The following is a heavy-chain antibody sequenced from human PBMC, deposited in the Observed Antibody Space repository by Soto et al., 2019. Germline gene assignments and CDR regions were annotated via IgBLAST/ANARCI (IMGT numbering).Heavy chain of an antibody. CDR3: ARALLGCSGGSCYFWKNAFDI. CDR2: INHSGST. Sequence: SETLSLTCAVYGGSFSGYYWSWIRQPPGKGLEWIGEINHSGSTNYNPSLKSRVTISVDTSKNQFSLKLSSVTAADTAVYYCARALLGCSGGSCYFWKNAFDIWGQGTMVTVS. D-gene: IGHD2-15*01. J-gene: IGHJ3*02. CDR1: GGSFSGYY. V-gene: IGHV4-34*01.